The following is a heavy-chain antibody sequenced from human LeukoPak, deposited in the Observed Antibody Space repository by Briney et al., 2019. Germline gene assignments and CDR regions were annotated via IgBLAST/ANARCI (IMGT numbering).Heavy chain of an antibody. CDR1: GGSFSGYY. V-gene: IGHV4-34*01. D-gene: IGHD3-16*02. CDR2: INHSGST. CDR3: ASRGLSLYYFDY. Sequence: KTSETLSLTCAVHGGSFSGYYWSWIRQPPGKGLEWIGEINHSGSTNYNPSLKSRVTISVDTSKNQFSLKLSSVTAADTAVYYCASRGLSLYYFDYWGQGTLVTVSS. J-gene: IGHJ4*02.